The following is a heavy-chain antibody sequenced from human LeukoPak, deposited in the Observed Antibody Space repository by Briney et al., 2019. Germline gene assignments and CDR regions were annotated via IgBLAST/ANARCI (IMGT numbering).Heavy chain of an antibody. D-gene: IGHD5-12*01. J-gene: IGHJ4*02. Sequence: GGSLRLSCAASGLTFSSYAMSWVRQAPGKGLEWVSAISASGGSTFYADSVKGRFTISRDNSKNTLYLQMNSLRAEDTALYYCAKGRGYSGYDFFDYWGQGTLVTVSS. CDR2: ISASGGST. V-gene: IGHV3-23*01. CDR3: AKGRGYSGYDFFDY. CDR1: GLTFSSYA.